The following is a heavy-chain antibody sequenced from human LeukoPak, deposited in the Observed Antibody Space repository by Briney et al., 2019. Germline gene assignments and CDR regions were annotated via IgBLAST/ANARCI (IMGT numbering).Heavy chain of an antibody. D-gene: IGHD3-3*01. CDR3: AREGDSWSGDALLPDGAFDI. V-gene: IGHV1-2*02. CDR2: INPNSGGT. CDR1: GYTFTGHY. Sequence: ASVKVSCKASGYTFTGHYMHWVRQAPGQGLEWMGWINPNSGGTNYAQKFQGRVTMTRDTSISTAYMELSRLRSDDTAVYYCAREGDSWSGDALLPDGAFDIWGQGTMVTVSS. J-gene: IGHJ3*02.